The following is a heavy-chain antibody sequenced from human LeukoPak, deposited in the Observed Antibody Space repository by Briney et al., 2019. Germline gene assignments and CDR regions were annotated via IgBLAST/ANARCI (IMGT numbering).Heavy chain of an antibody. V-gene: IGHV3-23*01. CDR1: GFTFSSYS. CDR3: AKMGDCSSTSCPPLPYYCYGMDV. D-gene: IGHD2-2*01. Sequence: HPGGSLRLSCAASGFTFSSYSMNWVRQAPGKGLEWVSAISGSGGSTYYADSVKGRFTISRDNSKNTLYLQMNSLRAEDTAVYYCAKMGDCSSTSCPPLPYYCYGMDVWGKGTTVTVSS. CDR2: ISGSGGST. J-gene: IGHJ6*04.